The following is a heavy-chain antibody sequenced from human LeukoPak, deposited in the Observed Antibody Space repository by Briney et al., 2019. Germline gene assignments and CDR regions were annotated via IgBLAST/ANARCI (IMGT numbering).Heavy chain of an antibody. CDR3: ATEGSLWGFNAFDV. Sequence: GGSLRLSCAASGFTFSDYYMSWIRQAPGKGLEWVSYISSSGSTIYYADSVKGRFTISRDNAKNSLYLQVNSLRAEDTAVYYCATEGSLWGFNAFDVWGQGTMVTVSS. J-gene: IGHJ3*01. V-gene: IGHV3-11*01. CDR2: ISSSGSTI. D-gene: IGHD2-21*01. CDR1: GFTFSDYY.